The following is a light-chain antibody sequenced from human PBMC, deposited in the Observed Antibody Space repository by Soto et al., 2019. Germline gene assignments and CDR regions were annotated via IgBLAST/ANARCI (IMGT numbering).Light chain of an antibody. J-gene: IGLJ3*02. CDR3: ATWDDSLNGPV. CDR1: RSNIGSHP. V-gene: IGLV1-44*01. Sequence: QSVLTQPPSASGTPGQRVTVSCSGSRSNIGSHPVHWYQQLPGTAPKLLIFNKNLRPSGVPDRFSGSKSDTSASLAISGLQSEDEADYYCATWDDSLNGPVFGGGTKLTVL. CDR2: NKN.